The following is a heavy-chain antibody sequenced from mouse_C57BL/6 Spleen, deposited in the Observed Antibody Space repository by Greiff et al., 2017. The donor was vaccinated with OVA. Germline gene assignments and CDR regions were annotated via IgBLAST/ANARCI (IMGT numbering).Heavy chain of an antibody. V-gene: IGHV5-6*01. CDR1: GFTFSSYG. CDR3: ARQDAHYFDY. Sequence: EVQRVESGGDLVKPGGSLKLSCAASGFTFSSYGMSWVRQTPDKRLEWVATISSGGSYTYYPDSVQGRFTISRDNAKNTLYLQMSSLKSEDTAMYYCARQDAHYFDYWGQGTTLTVSS. CDR2: ISSGGSYT. J-gene: IGHJ2*01.